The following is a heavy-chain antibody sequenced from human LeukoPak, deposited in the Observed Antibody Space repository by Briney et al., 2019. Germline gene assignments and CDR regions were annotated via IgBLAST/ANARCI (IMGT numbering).Heavy chain of an antibody. CDR2: ISAYNGNT. Sequence: ASVKVSCKSSGYTFTNFGISWVRQAPGQGLEWMGWISAYNGNTNYAQKVQGRDTMTTDTSTSTAYMDLRSLRSDDTAVYYCARATLYYYDSSGYYPVWFWFDPWGQGTLVTVSS. CDR1: GYTFTNFG. CDR3: ARATLYYYDSSGYYPVWFWFDP. J-gene: IGHJ5*02. D-gene: IGHD3-22*01. V-gene: IGHV1-18*01.